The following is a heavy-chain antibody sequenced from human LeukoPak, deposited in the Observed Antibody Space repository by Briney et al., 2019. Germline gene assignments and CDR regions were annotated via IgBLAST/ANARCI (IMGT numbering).Heavy chain of an antibody. D-gene: IGHD3-10*02. Sequence: GGSLRLSCAASGFTFSSYGMHWVRQAPGKGLEWVAVISFDGSNKYYADSVKGRFTISRDNAKNSLYLQMNSLRAEDTAVYYCAELGITMIGGVWGKGTTVTISS. J-gene: IGHJ6*04. CDR1: GFTFSSYG. CDR2: ISFDGSNK. CDR3: AELGITMIGGV. V-gene: IGHV3-30*18.